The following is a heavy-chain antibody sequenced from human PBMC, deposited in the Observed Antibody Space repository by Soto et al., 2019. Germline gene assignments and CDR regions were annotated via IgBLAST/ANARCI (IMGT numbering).Heavy chain of an antibody. V-gene: IGHV1-46*01. CDR3: ARADCSSTSCYITSSVY. CDR2: INPSGGST. CDR1: GYTFTSYY. J-gene: IGHJ4*02. D-gene: IGHD2-2*01. Sequence: ASVKVSCKASGYTFTSYYMHWVRQAPGQGLEWMGIINPSGGSTSYAQKFQGRVTMTRDTSTSTVYMELSSLRSEDTAVYYCARADCSSTSCYITSSVYWGQGTLVTVST.